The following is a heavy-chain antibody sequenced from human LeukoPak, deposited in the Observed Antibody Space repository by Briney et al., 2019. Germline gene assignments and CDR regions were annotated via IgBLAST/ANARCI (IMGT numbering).Heavy chain of an antibody. V-gene: IGHV3-30*04. CDR1: GFAFSSYA. J-gene: IGHJ4*02. D-gene: IGHD6-13*01. CDR2: IPYDGSNK. Sequence: GGSLRLSCAASGFAFSSYAMHWVRQAPGKGLEWVALIPYDGSNKYYADSVKGRFTVSRDNSKNTLYLQMNSLRAEDTAVYYCVRGAYSSSWLNFDYWGQGTLVTVSS. CDR3: VRGAYSSSWLNFDY.